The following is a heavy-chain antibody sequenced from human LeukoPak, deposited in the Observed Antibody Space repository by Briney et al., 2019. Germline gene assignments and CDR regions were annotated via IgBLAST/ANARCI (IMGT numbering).Heavy chain of an antibody. CDR1: GFTFSSYG. J-gene: IGHJ4*02. D-gene: IGHD1-1*01. V-gene: IGHV3-30*18. Sequence: PGGSLRLSCAASGFTFSSYGMHWVRQAPGKGLEWVAVISYDGSNKYYADSVKGRFTISRDNSKNTLYLQMNSLRAEDTAVYYCAKDQKWLERRSAFDYWGQGTLVTVSS. CDR2: ISYDGSNK. CDR3: AKDQKWLERRSAFDY.